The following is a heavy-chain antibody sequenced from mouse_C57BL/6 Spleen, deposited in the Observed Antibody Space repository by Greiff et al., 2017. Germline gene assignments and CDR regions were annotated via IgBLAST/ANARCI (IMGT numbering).Heavy chain of an antibody. CDR2: IDPNSGGT. CDR3: ARYDDYDVGAFDY. D-gene: IGHD2-4*01. V-gene: IGHV1-72*01. CDR1: GYTFTSYW. J-gene: IGHJ2*01. Sequence: QVHVKQPGAELVKPGASVKLSCKASGYTFTSYWMHWVKQRPGRGLEWIGRIDPNSGGTKYNEKFKSKATLTVDKPSSTAYMQLSSLTSEDSAVYYCARYDDYDVGAFDYWGQGTTRTVSS.